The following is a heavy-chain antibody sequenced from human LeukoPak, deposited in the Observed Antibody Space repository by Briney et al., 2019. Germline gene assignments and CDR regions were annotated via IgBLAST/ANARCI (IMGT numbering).Heavy chain of an antibody. Sequence: GASVKVSCKASGYTFTGHYMHWVRQAPGQGLEWMGWINPNSGGTNYAQKFQGRVTMTRDTSISTAYMELSRLRSDDTAVYYCARGPPVVVAARVNWFDPWGQGTLVTVSS. J-gene: IGHJ5*02. CDR2: INPNSGGT. D-gene: IGHD2-15*01. V-gene: IGHV1-2*02. CDR3: ARGPPVVVAARVNWFDP. CDR1: GYTFTGHY.